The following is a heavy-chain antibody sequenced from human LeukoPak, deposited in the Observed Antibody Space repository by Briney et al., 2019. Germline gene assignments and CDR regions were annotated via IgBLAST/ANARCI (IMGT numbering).Heavy chain of an antibody. J-gene: IGHJ4*02. Sequence: PSETLSLTCTVSGGSIINYYWNWIRQSPGQGLEWIGYIYNIGRTNYNPSLKSRVTISSDLSKNQVSLSLTSGTVADTAVYYCARADPYRDYYFDYWGQGTPVTASS. V-gene: IGHV4-59*08. CDR1: GGSIINYY. CDR3: ARADPYRDYYFDY. D-gene: IGHD4-17*01. CDR2: IYNIGRT.